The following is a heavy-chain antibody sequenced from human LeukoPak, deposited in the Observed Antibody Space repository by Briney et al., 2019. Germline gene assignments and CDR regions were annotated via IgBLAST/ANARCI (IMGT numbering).Heavy chain of an antibody. CDR2: IYYSGST. V-gene: IGHV4-39*07. D-gene: IGHD6-19*01. J-gene: IGHJ4*02. CDR1: GGSISSSSYY. CDR3: ARVKRAGNDY. Sequence: KSSETLSLTCTVSGGSISSSSYYWGWIRQPPGKGLEWIGSIYYSGSTYYNPSLKSRVTISVDTSKNQFSLKLSSVTAADTAVYYCARVKRAGNDYWGQGTLVTVSS.